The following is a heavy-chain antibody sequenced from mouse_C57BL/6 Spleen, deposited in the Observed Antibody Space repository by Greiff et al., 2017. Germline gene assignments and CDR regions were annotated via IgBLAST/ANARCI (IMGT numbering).Heavy chain of an antibody. Sequence: EVQLQQSGPELVKPGASVKISCKASGYTFTDYYMNWVKQSPGKSLEWIGDINPNNGGTSYNQKFKGKATLTVDKSSSTAYMELRSLTSEDSAVYYCARAKTTPFADWGQGTLVTVSA. J-gene: IGHJ3*01. CDR3: ARAKTTPFAD. V-gene: IGHV1-26*01. CDR2: INPNNGGT. CDR1: GYTFTDYY. D-gene: IGHD1-1*01.